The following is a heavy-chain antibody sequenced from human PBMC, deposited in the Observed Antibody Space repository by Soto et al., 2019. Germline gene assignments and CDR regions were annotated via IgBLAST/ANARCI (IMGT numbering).Heavy chain of an antibody. CDR3: ARAGNHYYYGMDV. CDR2: IYSGGST. CDR1: AFSVSSNY. J-gene: IGHJ6*02. Sequence: PGVWLRRACSAGAFSVSSNYVSWVRRATGRGLGWVSAIYSGGSTYCAGSGKGRFTISRDNSRNTLYFQLNSLRAEDTAVYYCARAGNHYYYGMDVWGQGTTVTVSS. V-gene: IGHV3-53*01.